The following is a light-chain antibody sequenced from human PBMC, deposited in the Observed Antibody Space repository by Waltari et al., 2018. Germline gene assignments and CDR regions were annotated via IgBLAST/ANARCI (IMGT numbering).Light chain of an antibody. J-gene: IGLJ3*02. Sequence: SYVLTQPPSVSVAPGQTATITCGGNNIGGTTVHWYQQKPGQAPVLVVYDDYYRPSGIPERFSGSNSGNTAALTISWVEAGDEADYYCQVWDSSSDRPVFGGGTKVFVL. V-gene: IGLV3-21*02. CDR1: NIGGTT. CDR2: DDY. CDR3: QVWDSSSDRPV.